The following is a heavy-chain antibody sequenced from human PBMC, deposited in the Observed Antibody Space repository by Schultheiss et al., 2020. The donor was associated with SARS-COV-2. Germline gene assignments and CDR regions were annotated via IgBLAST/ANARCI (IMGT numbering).Heavy chain of an antibody. CDR3: ARHGYLEAIFDY. CDR1: GYSISSGYY. V-gene: IGHV4-38-2*01. D-gene: IGHD1-20*01. Sequence: SETLSLTCAVSGYSISSGYYWGWIRQPPGKGLEWIGSIYHSGSTYYNPSLKSRVTISVDTSKNQFSLKLSSVTAADTAVYYCARHGYLEAIFDYWGQGTLVTVSS. J-gene: IGHJ4*02. CDR2: IYHSGST.